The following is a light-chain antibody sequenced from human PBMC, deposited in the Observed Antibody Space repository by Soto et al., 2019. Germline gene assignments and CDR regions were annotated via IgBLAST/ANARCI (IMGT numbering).Light chain of an antibody. CDR3: CSYAGSSTV. CDR1: SSDVGSYNL. V-gene: IGLV2-23*02. CDR2: EVS. J-gene: IGLJ1*01. Sequence: QSALTQPASVSGSPGQSITISCTGTSSDVGSYNLVSWYQQHPGKAPKLTIYEVSKRPSGVSNRFSGSKSGNTASLTISGLQAEDEADYYCCSYAGSSTVFGTGTKLTVL.